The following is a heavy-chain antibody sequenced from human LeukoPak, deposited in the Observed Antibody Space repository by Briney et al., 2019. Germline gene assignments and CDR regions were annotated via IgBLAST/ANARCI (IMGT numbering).Heavy chain of an antibody. J-gene: IGHJ5*02. CDR1: GGTFSSYA. CDR2: IIPIFGTA. D-gene: IGHD2-2*01. Sequence: SVKVSCKASGGTFSSYAISWVRQAPGQGLEWMGGIIPIFGTANYAQKFQGRVTITADESTSTAYMELSSLRSEDTAVYYCARVGCSSTSCYFTYSWFDPWGQGTLVTVSS. CDR3: ARVGCSSTSCYFTYSWFDP. V-gene: IGHV1-69*01.